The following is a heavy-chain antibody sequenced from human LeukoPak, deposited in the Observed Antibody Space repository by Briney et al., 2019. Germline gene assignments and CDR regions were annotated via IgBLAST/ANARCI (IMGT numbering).Heavy chain of an antibody. Sequence: ASVKVSCKASGGTFSSYAISWVRQAPGQGLEWMGGIIPIFGTANYAQKFQGRVTITADKSTSTAYMELSSLRSEDTAVYYCARERSSSSWYHYDYYYYYYMDVWGKGTTVTVSS. CDR1: GGTFSSYA. J-gene: IGHJ6*03. CDR2: IIPIFGTA. V-gene: IGHV1-69*06. CDR3: ARERSSSSWYHYDYYYYYYMDV. D-gene: IGHD6-13*01.